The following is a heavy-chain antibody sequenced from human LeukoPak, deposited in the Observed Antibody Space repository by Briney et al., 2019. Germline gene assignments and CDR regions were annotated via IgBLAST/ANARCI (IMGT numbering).Heavy chain of an antibody. CDR1: GGSISSRGYY. CDR3: ARRGDSYAVFDY. V-gene: IGHV4-39*01. Sequence: KTSETLSLTCTVSGGSISSRGYYWGWIRQPPGKGLEWIGTITYSGSTYFSPSVKSRVTMSMDTSKNQFSLKLSSVTAADTAVYYCARRGDSYAVFDYWGQGTLVTVSS. J-gene: IGHJ4*02. D-gene: IGHD5-18*01. CDR2: ITYSGST.